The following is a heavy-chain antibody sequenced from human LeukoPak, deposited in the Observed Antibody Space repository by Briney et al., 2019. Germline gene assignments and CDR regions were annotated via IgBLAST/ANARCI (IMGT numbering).Heavy chain of an antibody. CDR1: GGSISGHY. V-gene: IGHV4-59*11. CDR3: ARFGVDYDMDV. J-gene: IGHJ6*02. Sequence: SETLSLTCTVSGGSISGHYWTWIRQPPGKGLEWIGQIHYSGRPDYNPSLKSRVTISVDTSKNQPSLKVTSVTGADTAVYYCARFGVDYDMDVWGQGTTVTVSS. D-gene: IGHD3-16*01. CDR2: IHYSGRP.